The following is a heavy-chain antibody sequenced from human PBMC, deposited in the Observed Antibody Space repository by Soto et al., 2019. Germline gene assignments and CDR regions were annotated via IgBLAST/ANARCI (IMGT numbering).Heavy chain of an antibody. CDR2: IIPIFGTA. Sequence: ASVKVSCKASGGTFSSYAISWVRQAPGQGLEWMGGIIPIFGTANYAQKFQGRVTITADESTSTDYMELSSLRSEDTAVYYCARDKVVVITPFYYYGMDVWGQGTTVTVS. J-gene: IGHJ6*02. CDR1: GGTFSSYA. D-gene: IGHD3-22*01. V-gene: IGHV1-69*13. CDR3: ARDKVVVITPFYYYGMDV.